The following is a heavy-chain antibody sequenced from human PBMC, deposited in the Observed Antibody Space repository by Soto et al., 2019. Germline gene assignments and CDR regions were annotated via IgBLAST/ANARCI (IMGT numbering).Heavy chain of an antibody. CDR3: ARGGPTTYDP. V-gene: IGHV4-59*03. D-gene: IGHD1-26*01. J-gene: IGHJ5*02. Sequence: SETLSLTCTVSGDSISSYYWSWIRQPPGKGLEWIGYIYNSGSTNYNPSLKSRVTISVDTSKNQFSLKLSSLTAADTAVYYCARGGPTTYDPWGQGTLVTVSS. CDR2: IYNSGST. CDR1: GDSISSYY.